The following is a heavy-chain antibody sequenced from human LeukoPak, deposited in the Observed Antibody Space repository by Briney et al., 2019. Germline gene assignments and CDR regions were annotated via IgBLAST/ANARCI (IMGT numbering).Heavy chain of an antibody. Sequence: ASVKVSCKTSGYSENFYGITWVRQVAGQGLEWMGWISAQHGQTEYAPNSQDRVTMTTDTYTNTAYMELRSLRSDDTAVYYCASPQQLYYYMDVWGKGTTVTVSS. J-gene: IGHJ6*03. CDR3: ASPQQLYYYMDV. CDR1: GYSENFYG. V-gene: IGHV1-18*01. CDR2: ISAQHGQT. D-gene: IGHD6-13*01.